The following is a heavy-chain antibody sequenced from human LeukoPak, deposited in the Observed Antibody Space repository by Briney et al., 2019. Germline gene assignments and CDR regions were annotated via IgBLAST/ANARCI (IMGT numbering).Heavy chain of an antibody. CDR2: IIPIFGTA. D-gene: IGHD6-6*01. J-gene: IGHJ4*02. CDR1: GGTFSSYA. V-gene: IGHV1-69*13. CDR3: ARAPYSSSSNFDY. Sequence: EASVKVSCKASGGTFSSYAISWVRQAPGQALEWMGGIIPIFGTANYAQKFQGRVTITADESTSTAYMELSSLRSEDTAVYYCARAPYSSSSNFDYWGQGTLVTVSS.